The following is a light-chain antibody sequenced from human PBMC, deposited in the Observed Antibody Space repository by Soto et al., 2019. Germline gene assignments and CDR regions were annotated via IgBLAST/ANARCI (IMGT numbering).Light chain of an antibody. V-gene: IGLV2-14*01. J-gene: IGLJ2*01. Sequence: QSALTQPASVSGSPGQSVTISCTGTSSDVGGYNYVSWYQQHPGKAPKLMIYDVSNRPSGVSNRFSGSKSGNTASLTISGPQAEDEADYCCSSYTGSSTYVVFGGGTKVTVL. CDR2: DVS. CDR1: SSDVGGYNY. CDR3: SSYTGSSTYVV.